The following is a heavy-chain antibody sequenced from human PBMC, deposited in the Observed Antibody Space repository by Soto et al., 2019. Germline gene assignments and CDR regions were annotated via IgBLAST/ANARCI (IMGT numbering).Heavy chain of an antibody. D-gene: IGHD3-3*01. CDR1: GYSFTNFW. J-gene: IGHJ6*02. Sequence: GESLKISCKGSGYSFTNFWIGWVRQMPGKGLDWLGIIYPGXXXXXXXXXXXXXXXISTDNSINTAYLQWNSLKASDTAIYYCAKHISRDFDFWSGLYYYYAMDVWGQGTTVTVSS. CDR3: AKHISRDFDFWSGLYYYYAMDV. CDR2: IYPGXXXX. V-gene: IGHV5-51*01.